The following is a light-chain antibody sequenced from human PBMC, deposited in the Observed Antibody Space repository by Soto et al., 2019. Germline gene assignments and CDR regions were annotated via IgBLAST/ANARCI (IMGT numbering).Light chain of an antibody. V-gene: IGKV3-15*01. CDR1: QSLRSN. J-gene: IGKJ4*01. CDR2: GAS. CDR3: QQYNNWPLT. Sequence: EIVMTQSPATLSVSQGERATLSCRASQSLRSNLAWYQQKPGQAPRLLIYGASTRATGIPARFSGSGSGTEFTLTISSLQSEDFTVYYCQQYNNWPLTFGGGTKVDIK.